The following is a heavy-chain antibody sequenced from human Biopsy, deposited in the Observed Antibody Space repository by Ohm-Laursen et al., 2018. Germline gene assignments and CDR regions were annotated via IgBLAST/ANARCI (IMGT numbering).Heavy chain of an antibody. D-gene: IGHD3-3*01. CDR1: GGSISDSTYH. J-gene: IGHJ4*02. V-gene: IGHV4-39*01. CDR2: IYYSGNT. CDR3: ARQVDFWGGYVDY. Sequence: SETLSLTCTVSGGSISDSTYHWGWIRQSPGKGLEWIGNIYYSGNTDYSPSLKSRVTISVDTSNNHFSLKLRSVTAADTAVYYCARQVDFWGGYVDYWGQGTLVAVSS.